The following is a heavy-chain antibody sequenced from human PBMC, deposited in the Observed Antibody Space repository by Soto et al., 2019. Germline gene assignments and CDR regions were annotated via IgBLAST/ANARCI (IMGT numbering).Heavy chain of an antibody. V-gene: IGHV1-18*01. Sequence: QVQLVQSGAEVKKPGASVKVSCKASVYTFTSYGISWVRQAPGQGLEWMGWISAYNGNTNYAQKLQGRVTMTTDTSTSTAYMELRSLRYDDTAVYYCASEDPIAVAGTDYYYYGMDVWGQGTTVTVSS. CDR3: ASEDPIAVAGTDYYYYGMDV. J-gene: IGHJ6*02. CDR1: VYTFTSYG. CDR2: ISAYNGNT. D-gene: IGHD6-19*01.